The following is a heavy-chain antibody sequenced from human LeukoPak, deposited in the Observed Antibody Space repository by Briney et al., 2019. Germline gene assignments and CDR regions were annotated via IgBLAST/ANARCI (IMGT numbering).Heavy chain of an antibody. CDR2: IKQDGSEK. J-gene: IGHJ4*02. V-gene: IGHV3-7*03. CDR3: ASGGIYYGAAFDF. D-gene: IGHD1-26*01. CDR1: GFTFSDYY. Sequence: PGGSLRLSCAASGFTFSDYYMSWIRQAPGKGLEWVANIKQDGSEKYYVDSVKGRFTISRDNAKNSLYLQMNSLRAEDTALYYCASGGIYYGAAFDFWGQGSLVTVSA.